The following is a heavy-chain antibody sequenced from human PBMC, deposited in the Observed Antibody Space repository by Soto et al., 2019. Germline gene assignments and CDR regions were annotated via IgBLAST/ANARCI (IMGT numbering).Heavy chain of an antibody. Sequence: QVQLQESGPGLVKPSETLSLTCTVSGGSISSYYWSWIRQPAGKGLEWIGRIYNSGNTNYNPSRKSRVTMSVDTSKNQFALRLSSVTAADTAVYYCAIFDCSGGTCTPDDYWGQGTLVNVSS. D-gene: IGHD2-15*01. J-gene: IGHJ4*02. V-gene: IGHV4-4*07. CDR3: AIFDCSGGTCTPDDY. CDR2: IYNSGNT. CDR1: GGSISSYY.